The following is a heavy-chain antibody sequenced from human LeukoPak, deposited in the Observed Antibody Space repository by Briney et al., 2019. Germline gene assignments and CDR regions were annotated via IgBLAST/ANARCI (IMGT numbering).Heavy chain of an antibody. V-gene: IGHV4-61*02. Sequence: SSETLSLTCTVSGGSISSESYYWSWIRQPAGKGLEWIGRIYTSGITNYNPSLKSRVTMSVDTSKSQFSLNLSSVTAADTAVYYCARVLVLGELNWFDPWGQGTLVTVSS. CDR1: GGSISSESYY. CDR2: IYTSGIT. J-gene: IGHJ5*02. D-gene: IGHD3-16*01. CDR3: ARVLVLGELNWFDP.